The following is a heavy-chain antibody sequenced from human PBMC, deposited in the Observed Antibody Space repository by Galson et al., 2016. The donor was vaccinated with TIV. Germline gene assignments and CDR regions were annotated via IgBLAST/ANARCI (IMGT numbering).Heavy chain of an antibody. Sequence: SLRLSCAASGFRFNSFGTYGMNWVRQAPGKGLEWVPGISASGDDTYYADSVRGRFTVSRDNSEKTLYLQMDSLRAEDTAVYYCVKVRLLDGDYRDYWGQGTLVIVSS. CDR2: ISASGDDT. CDR1: GFRFNSFGTYG. V-gene: IGHV3-23*01. D-gene: IGHD4-17*01. CDR3: VKVRLLDGDYRDY. J-gene: IGHJ4*02.